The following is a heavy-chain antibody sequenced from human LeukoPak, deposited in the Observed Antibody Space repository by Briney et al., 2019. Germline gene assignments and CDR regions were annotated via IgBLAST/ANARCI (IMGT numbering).Heavy chain of an antibody. Sequence: SETLSLTCTVSGGSISSSSYYWGWIRQPPGKGLEWIGSIYYSGSTYYNLSLKSRVTISVDTSKNQFSLKLSSVTAADTAVYYRARDRIVGATTGDFDYWGQGTLVTVSS. CDR2: IYYSGST. CDR1: GGSISSSSYY. V-gene: IGHV4-39*07. D-gene: IGHD1-26*01. CDR3: ARDRIVGATTGDFDY. J-gene: IGHJ4*02.